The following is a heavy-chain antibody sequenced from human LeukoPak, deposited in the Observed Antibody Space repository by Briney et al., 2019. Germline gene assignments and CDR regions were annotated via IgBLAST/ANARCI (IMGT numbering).Heavy chain of an antibody. CDR3: ARGGYWFDP. J-gene: IGHJ5*02. Sequence: SETLSLTCAVYGGSFSGYYWSWIRQPPGKGLEWIGEINHSGSTYYNPSLKSRVTISVDRSKNQFSLKLSSVTAADTAVYYCARGGYWFDPWGQGTLVTVSS. CDR1: GGSFSGYY. CDR2: INHSGST. V-gene: IGHV4-34*01.